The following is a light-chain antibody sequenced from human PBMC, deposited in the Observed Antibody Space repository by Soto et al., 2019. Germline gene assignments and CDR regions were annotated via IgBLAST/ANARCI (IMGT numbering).Light chain of an antibody. Sequence: DIVLTQSPGTLSLSPGERATLSCRASQSVSSKYLAWYQQKPGQAPRFLIYAASSRATGIPDRFSGSGSGTGFTLTISRLEPEDFAVYYCQHYGSSPPITFGQGTRLEIK. CDR2: AAS. CDR1: QSVSSKY. CDR3: QHYGSSPPIT. V-gene: IGKV3-20*01. J-gene: IGKJ5*01.